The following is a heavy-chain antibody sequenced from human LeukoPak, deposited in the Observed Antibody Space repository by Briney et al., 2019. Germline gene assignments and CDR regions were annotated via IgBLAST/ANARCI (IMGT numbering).Heavy chain of an antibody. CDR2: TSLDGSNK. D-gene: IGHD7-27*01. V-gene: IGHV3-30-3*01. Sequence: GGSLRLSCVASGFSFTNYDIHWVRQAPGRGLGWVAVTSLDGSNKLYTDTVRGRFIISRDNSKNTVYLQMDSLRAEDTAVYYCARDLTLGKPDYFDHWGQGTLVTVSS. CDR1: GFSFTNYD. CDR3: ARDLTLGKPDYFDH. J-gene: IGHJ4*02.